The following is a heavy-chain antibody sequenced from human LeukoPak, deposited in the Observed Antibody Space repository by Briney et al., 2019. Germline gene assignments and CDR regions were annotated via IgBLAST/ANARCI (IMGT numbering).Heavy chain of an antibody. CDR2: IIPIFGTA. CDR1: GGTFSIYA. CDR3: ARDITVTNLGYFDY. V-gene: IGHV1-69*13. D-gene: IGHD4-17*01. Sequence: SVKVSCNASGGTFSIYAISWVRQAPGQGLEWMGGIIPIFGTANYAQKFQGRVTITADEATSTAYMELSSLRSEDTDVYYCARDITVTNLGYFDYWGQGTLVTVSS. J-gene: IGHJ4*02.